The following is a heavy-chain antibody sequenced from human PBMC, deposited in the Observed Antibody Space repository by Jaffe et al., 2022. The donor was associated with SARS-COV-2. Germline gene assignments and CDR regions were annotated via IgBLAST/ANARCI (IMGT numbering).Heavy chain of an antibody. CDR1: GFIFDDHW. V-gene: IGHV3-74*01. CDR2: INSDGSSI. J-gene: IGHJ4*02. CDR3: ASITFFG. D-gene: IGHD3-16*01. Sequence: VQLVESGGGIVQRGGSLRLSCVASGFIFDDHWMHWVRQVPGKGPVWVSRINSDGSSIFYADSVKGRFTTSRDNAKNTVYLQMDNLTDEDSAIYYCASITFFGWGQGTLVTVSS.